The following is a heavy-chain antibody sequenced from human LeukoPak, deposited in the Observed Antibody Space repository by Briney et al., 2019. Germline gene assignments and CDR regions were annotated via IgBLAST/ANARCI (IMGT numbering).Heavy chain of an antibody. V-gene: IGHV4-31*03. CDR1: GGSISSGGYY. CDR3: ARDRSRDAFDI. CDR2: IYYSGST. Sequence: SETLSLTCTVSGGSISSGGYYWSWIRQHPGKGLEWIGYIYYSGSTYYNPSLKSRVTISVDTSKNQFSLKLTSVTAADTAVYYCARDRSRDAFDIWGQGTMVTVSS. J-gene: IGHJ3*02.